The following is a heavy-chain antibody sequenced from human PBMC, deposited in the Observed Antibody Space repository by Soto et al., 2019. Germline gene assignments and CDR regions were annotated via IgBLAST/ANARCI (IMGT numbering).Heavy chain of an antibody. CDR3: ARVADADSSGYYLYFDY. J-gene: IGHJ4*02. V-gene: IGHV4-59*01. CDR2: IYYSGST. D-gene: IGHD3-22*01. CDR1: GGSISSYY. Sequence: PSETLSLTCTVSGGSISSYYWSWIRQPPGKGLEWIGYIYYSGSTNYNPSLKSRVTISVDTSKNQFSLKLSSVTAADTAVYYCARVADADSSGYYLYFDYWGQGTLVTVSS.